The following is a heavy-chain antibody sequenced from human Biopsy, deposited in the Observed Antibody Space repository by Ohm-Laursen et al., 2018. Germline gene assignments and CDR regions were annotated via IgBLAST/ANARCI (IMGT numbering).Heavy chain of an antibody. CDR1: GFTFSDHY. Sequence: SLRLSCAASGFTFSDHYMSWIRQAPGKGLEWVSSITGGGNYINYADSVRGRFTISRDNSKNSVYLVMSSLRAEDTAVYFCATAAYAPPYFDLWGRGTVVTVSS. D-gene: IGHD4-17*01. J-gene: IGHJ4*02. V-gene: IGHV3-11*06. CDR3: ATAAYAPPYFDL. CDR2: ITGGGNYI.